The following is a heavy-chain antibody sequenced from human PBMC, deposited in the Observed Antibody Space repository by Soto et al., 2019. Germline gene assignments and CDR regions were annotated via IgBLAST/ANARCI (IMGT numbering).Heavy chain of an antibody. CDR3: ARDPGRYFDWLLSFDY. Sequence: QVQLVESGGGVVQPGRSLRLSCAASGFTFSSYAMHWVRQAPGKGLEWVAVISYDGSNKYYADSVKGRFTISRDNSKNTLYLQMNSLRAEDTAVYYCARDPGRYFDWLLSFDYWGQGTLVTVSS. CDR1: GFTFSSYA. V-gene: IGHV3-30-3*01. D-gene: IGHD3-9*01. CDR2: ISYDGSNK. J-gene: IGHJ4*02.